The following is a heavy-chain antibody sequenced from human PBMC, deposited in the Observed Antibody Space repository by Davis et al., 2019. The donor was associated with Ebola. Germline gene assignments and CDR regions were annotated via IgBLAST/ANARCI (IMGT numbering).Heavy chain of an antibody. J-gene: IGHJ4*02. CDR2: INPHNGNT. V-gene: IGHV1-18*04. D-gene: IGHD1-1*01. CDR1: GYTFISYG. Sequence: ASVKVSCKTSGYTFISYGISWVRQAPGQGLEWMGWINPHNGNTNYAQNVQGRVTMTTDTSTSTAYMEVGSLRSDDTAVYYCARAQFPTTSDHWGQGTLVTVSS. CDR3: ARAQFPTTSDH.